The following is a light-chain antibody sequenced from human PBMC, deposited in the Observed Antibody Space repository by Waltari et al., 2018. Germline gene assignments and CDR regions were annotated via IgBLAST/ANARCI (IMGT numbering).Light chain of an antibody. CDR3: SSYTSSSTYVV. CDR2: DVS. Sequence: QSALTQPASVSGSPGQSITISCTGTSSDVGDYNYVSWYQRHPGKAPQLIIFDVSNRPSGVSNRFSGSKSGDTASLTISGLQAEDEADYYCSSYTSSSTYVVFGGGTKLTVL. V-gene: IGLV2-14*03. J-gene: IGLJ2*01. CDR1: SSDVGDYNY.